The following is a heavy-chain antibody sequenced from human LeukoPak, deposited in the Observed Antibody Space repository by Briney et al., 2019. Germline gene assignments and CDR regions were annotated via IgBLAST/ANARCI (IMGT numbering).Heavy chain of an antibody. V-gene: IGHV1-24*01. J-gene: IGHJ4*02. Sequence: ASVKVSCKVSGYTLTELSMHWVRQAPGKGLEWMGGFDPEDGETIYAQKFQGRVTMTEDTSTDTAYMELSSLRSEDTAVYYCATDPGGKMATANFDYWGQGNLVTVSS. CDR2: FDPEDGET. D-gene: IGHD5-24*01. CDR1: GYTLTELS. CDR3: ATDPGGKMATANFDY.